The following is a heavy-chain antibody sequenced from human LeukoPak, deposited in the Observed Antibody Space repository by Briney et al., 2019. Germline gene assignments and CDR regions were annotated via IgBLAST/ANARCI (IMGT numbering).Heavy chain of an antibody. D-gene: IGHD5-12*01. Sequence: GGSLRLSCAASGFTVSSNYMSWVLQAPGKGLEWVSIIYSGGFTYYAGSVKGRFTISRDTSKNTLYLQMNSLRAEDTAVYYCARGRYSGYDLSFDYWGQGTLVTVSS. CDR1: GFTVSSNY. CDR3: ARGRYSGYDLSFDY. V-gene: IGHV3-53*01. CDR2: IYSGGFT. J-gene: IGHJ4*02.